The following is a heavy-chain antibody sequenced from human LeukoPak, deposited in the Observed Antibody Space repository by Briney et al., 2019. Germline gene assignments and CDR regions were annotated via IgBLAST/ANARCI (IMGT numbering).Heavy chain of an antibody. D-gene: IGHD6-19*01. V-gene: IGHV1-2*02. Sequence: GASVKVSCKASGYTFTGYYMHWGRQAPGQGVEWMGWINPNSGGTNYPQKFQGRVTMTRDTSISTAYMELSRLRSDDTAVYYCARVGEQEMYSSGWTPDYWGQGTLVTVSS. CDR2: INPNSGGT. CDR1: GYTFTGYY. CDR3: ARVGEQEMYSSGWTPDY. J-gene: IGHJ4*02.